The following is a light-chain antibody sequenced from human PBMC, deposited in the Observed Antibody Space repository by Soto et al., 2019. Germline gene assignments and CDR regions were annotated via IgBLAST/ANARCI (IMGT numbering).Light chain of an antibody. J-gene: IGLJ2*01. CDR3: SSYTTSSTLV. CDR1: NSDVGTYNY. Sequence: QAASVSGSPGQSITISCTGTNSDVGTYNYVSWYQQHPGKAPKIVVYEVSDRPSGVSDRFSGSKSGNTASLTISGLQAEDEADYYCSSYTTSSTLVFGGGTKLTVL. CDR2: EVS. V-gene: IGLV2-14*01.